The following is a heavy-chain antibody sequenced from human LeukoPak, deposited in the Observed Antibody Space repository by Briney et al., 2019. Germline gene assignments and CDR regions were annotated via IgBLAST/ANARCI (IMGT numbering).Heavy chain of an antibody. J-gene: IGHJ4*02. CDR2: IRYDGSNK. Sequence: GGSLRLSCAASGFTFSSYGMHWVRQAPGKGLEWVAFIRYDGSNKYYADSVKGRFTISRDNSKNTLYLQMNSLRAEDTAVYYCAKVHGYSYGNFDYWGQGTLVTVSS. V-gene: IGHV3-30*02. CDR1: GFTFSSYG. D-gene: IGHD5-18*01. CDR3: AKVHGYSYGNFDY.